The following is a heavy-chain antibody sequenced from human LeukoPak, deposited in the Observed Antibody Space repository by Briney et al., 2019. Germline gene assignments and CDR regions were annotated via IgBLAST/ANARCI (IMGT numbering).Heavy chain of an antibody. CDR2: IYYSGST. CDR3: ARVLLQAFDI. CDR1: GGSISSGDYY. V-gene: IGHV4-30-4*01. Sequence: SETLSLTCTVSGGSISSGDYYWSWIRQPPGTGLEWIGYIYYSGSTYYNPSLKSRVTISVDTSKNQFSLKLSSVTAADTAVYYCARVLLQAFDIWSQGTMVTVSS. J-gene: IGHJ3*02. D-gene: IGHD3-10*01.